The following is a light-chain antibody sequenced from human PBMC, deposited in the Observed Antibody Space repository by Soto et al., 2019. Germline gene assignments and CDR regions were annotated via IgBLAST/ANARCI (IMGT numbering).Light chain of an antibody. V-gene: IGLV1-44*01. J-gene: IGLJ3*02. CDR3: AAWEDSLNGWV. CDR2: SNN. CDR1: SSNIGSNT. Sequence: QSVLTQPPSASGTPGQRVTISCSGSSSNIGSNTVNWYQQLPGTAPKLLIYSNNQRPSGVPDRFSGSKSGTSASRAISGRQSEDEADYYCAAWEDSLNGWVFGGGTQLTVL.